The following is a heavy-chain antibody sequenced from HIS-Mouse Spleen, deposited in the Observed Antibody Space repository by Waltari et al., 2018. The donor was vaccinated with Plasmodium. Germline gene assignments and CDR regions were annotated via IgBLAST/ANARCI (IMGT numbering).Heavy chain of an antibody. Sequence: QVQLVQSGAEVKKPGASVKVSCKASGYTFISYGFTWVRRAPGQGLEWMGRISPSNGNTNFAQKLQGRVTMTTDTSTSTAYMELRSLRFDDTAVYYCARGSAGDAFDIWGQGTMVTVSS. CDR2: ISPSNGNT. J-gene: IGHJ3*02. CDR1: GYTFISYG. D-gene: IGHD6-19*01. CDR3: ARGSAGDAFDI. V-gene: IGHV1-18*01.